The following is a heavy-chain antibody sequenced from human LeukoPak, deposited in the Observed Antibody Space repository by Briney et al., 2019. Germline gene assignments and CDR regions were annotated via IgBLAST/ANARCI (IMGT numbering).Heavy chain of an antibody. CDR1: GFTVSSNY. CDR3: AREEGPLDY. V-gene: IGHV3-66*01. CDR2: IYSAGST. Sequence: GGSLRLSCAASGFTVSSNYMSWVRQASGKGLEWVSVIYSAGSTYYAASVQGRFTISRDNSKNTLYLQMNSLRAEDTAVYYCAREEGPLDYWGQGTLVTVSS. J-gene: IGHJ4*02.